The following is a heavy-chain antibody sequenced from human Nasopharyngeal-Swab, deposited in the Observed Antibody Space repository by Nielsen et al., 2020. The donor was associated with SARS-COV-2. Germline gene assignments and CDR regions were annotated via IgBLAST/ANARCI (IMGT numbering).Heavy chain of an antibody. CDR2: ISPYNGKT. Sequence: ASVVSCKASGYTFTTYGISWVRQAPGQGLEWMGWISPYNGKTKYAQKFQDRVTMTTDTSTSTAYMELRSLRSDDTAVYFCARDPRGPDYWGQGTLVTVSS. D-gene: IGHD6-25*01. CDR3: ARDPRGPDY. J-gene: IGHJ4*02. CDR1: GYTFTTYG. V-gene: IGHV1-18*01.